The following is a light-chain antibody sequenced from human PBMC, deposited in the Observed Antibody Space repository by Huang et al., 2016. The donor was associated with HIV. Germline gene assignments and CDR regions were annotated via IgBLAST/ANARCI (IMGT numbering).Light chain of an antibody. J-gene: IGKJ5*01. CDR3: QQSYSALSS. V-gene: IGKV1-39*01. CDR2: SAS. CDR1: QNINTY. Sequence: IQMTQSPTSLSASIGDRVSIACRASQNINTYLNWYQQKPGKAPKLLISSASTLHSGVPSRFSGSGSVTDFTLTIRGLQLDDFATYYCQQSYSALSSFGPGTRL.